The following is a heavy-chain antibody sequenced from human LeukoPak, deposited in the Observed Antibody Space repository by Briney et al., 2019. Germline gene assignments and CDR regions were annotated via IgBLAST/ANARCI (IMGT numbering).Heavy chain of an antibody. CDR1: GFTFSNYA. D-gene: IGHD3-22*01. CDR2: IGSGGTT. J-gene: IGHJ4*02. V-gene: IGHV3-23*01. Sequence: GGSLRLSCAASGFTFSNYAMSWVRQAPGKGLEWVSSIGSGGTTYYADSVKGRFTISRDNSKNTLFLQMNSLRAEDTAAYYCAKYFYDSSTYSFDYWGQGTLVTVSS. CDR3: AKYFYDSSTYSFDY.